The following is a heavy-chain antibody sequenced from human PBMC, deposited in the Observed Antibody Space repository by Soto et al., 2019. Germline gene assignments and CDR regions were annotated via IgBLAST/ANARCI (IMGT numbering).Heavy chain of an antibody. CDR2: SIPIFGTP. J-gene: IGHJ4*02. D-gene: IGHD3-10*01. CDR1: GGIFSTYA. V-gene: IGHV1-69*01. Sequence: QVQLVQSGAEVKKPGSSVKVSCKASGGIFSTYAISWLRRAPGQGLEWMGGSIPIFGTPNYAQRFQGRVTITADESTSTAYMELSRLRSEDTAVYYCARDRDDYGSGNYYNRMDFWGQGTLVTVSS. CDR3: ARDRDDYGSGNYYNRMDF.